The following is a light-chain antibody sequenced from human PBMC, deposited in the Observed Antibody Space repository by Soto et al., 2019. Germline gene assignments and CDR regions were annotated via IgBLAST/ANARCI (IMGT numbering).Light chain of an antibody. J-gene: IGKJ4*01. Sequence: IQMTQSPASLSSSLVDRVTITCQASQDISKYLNWYQQKPGKAPKLLIYDASNLETGVPSRFSGSGSGTDFSFTISSLQPEDIATYYCQKYDNVPLTFGGGTKVDIK. V-gene: IGKV1-33*01. CDR2: DAS. CDR3: QKYDNVPLT. CDR1: QDISKY.